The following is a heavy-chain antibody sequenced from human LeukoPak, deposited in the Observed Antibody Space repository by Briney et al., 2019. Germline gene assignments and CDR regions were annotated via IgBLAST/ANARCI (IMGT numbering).Heavy chain of an antibody. J-gene: IGHJ5*02. CDR3: VGVVVTAPNWFDP. CDR1: GFTFSSYS. Sequence: PGGSLRLSCAASGFTFSSYSMNWVRQAPGKGLEWVSSISSSSSYIYYADSVKGRFTISRDNAKNSLYLQMNSLRAEDTAVYYCVGVVVTAPNWFDPWGQGTLVTVSS. CDR2: ISSSSSYI. D-gene: IGHD2-21*02. V-gene: IGHV3-21*01.